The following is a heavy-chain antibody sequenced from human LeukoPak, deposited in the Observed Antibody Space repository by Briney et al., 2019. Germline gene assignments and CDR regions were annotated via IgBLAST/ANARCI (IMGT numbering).Heavy chain of an antibody. CDR1: GFTFSGYY. D-gene: IGHD3-22*01. J-gene: IGHJ1*01. V-gene: IGHV3-74*01. CDR2: IKSDGST. Sequence: GGALRLSCTASGFTFSGYYMTWVRQSPGKGLVWVSRIKSDGSTNYADSVKGRFTISRDNAKNTVSLQMNSLRPEDTGVYYCARAPSEIGGYYPEYFRHWGQGTLVTVSS. CDR3: ARAPSEIGGYYPEYFRH.